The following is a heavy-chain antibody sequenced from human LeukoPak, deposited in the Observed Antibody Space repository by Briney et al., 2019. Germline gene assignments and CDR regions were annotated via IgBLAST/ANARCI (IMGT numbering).Heavy chain of an antibody. Sequence: GGSLRLSCAASGFRFTDYSMSWVRQAPGKGLEWVAGLGRSGEYKYYADSVKGRFTISRDYSKDTVSLQMNSLRAEDSAIYFCVKDRPCETCMPMDAWGQGTTVTVSS. J-gene: IGHJ6*02. CDR3: VKDRPCETCMPMDA. V-gene: IGHV3-23*01. CDR2: LGRSGEYK. D-gene: IGHD2-2*01. CDR1: GFRFTDYS.